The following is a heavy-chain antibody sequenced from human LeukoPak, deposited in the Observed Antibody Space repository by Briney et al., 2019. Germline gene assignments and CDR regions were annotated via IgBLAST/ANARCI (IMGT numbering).Heavy chain of an antibody. D-gene: IGHD6-6*01. V-gene: IGHV4-61*02. CDR2: IYTSGST. CDR1: GGSISSGSYY. Sequence: PSQTLSLTCTVSGGSISSGSYYWSWIRQPAGKGLEWIGRIYTSGSTNYNPSLKSRVTTSVDTSKNQFSLKLSSVTAADTAVYYCARALRSMGYYYYYMDVWGKGTTVTVSS. CDR3: ARALRSMGYYYYYMDV. J-gene: IGHJ6*03.